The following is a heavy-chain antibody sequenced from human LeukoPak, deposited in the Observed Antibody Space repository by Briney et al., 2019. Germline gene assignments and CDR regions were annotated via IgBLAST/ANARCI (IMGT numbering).Heavy chain of an antibody. V-gene: IGHV3-48*04. J-gene: IGHJ5*02. Sequence: PGGSLRLSCEASGFTFSYYSMNWVRQAPGKGLEWVSYIRASTSAIYYADSVKGRFTSSRDNAKNSLYLQMNSLTAADTAVYYCASRAPHPYYDFWSGYDSRPKNWFDPWGQGTLVTVSS. CDR3: ASRAPHPYYDFWSGYDSRPKNWFDP. D-gene: IGHD3-3*01. CDR2: IRASTSAI. CDR1: GFTFSYYS.